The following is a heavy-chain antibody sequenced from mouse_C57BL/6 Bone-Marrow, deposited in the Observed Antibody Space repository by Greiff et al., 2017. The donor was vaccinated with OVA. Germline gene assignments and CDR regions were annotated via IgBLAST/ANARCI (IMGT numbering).Heavy chain of an antibody. D-gene: IGHD1-1*01. CDR3: TTSPYYDGSSDWYFDV. CDR1: GFNIKDDY. J-gene: IGHJ1*03. V-gene: IGHV14-4*01. Sequence: VQLKQSGAELVRPGASVKLSCTASGFNIKDDYMHWVKQRPEQGLEWIGWIDPENGDTEYASKFQGKATITADTSSNTAYLQLSSLTSEDTAVYYCTTSPYYDGSSDWYFDVWGTGTTVTVSS. CDR2: IDPENGDT.